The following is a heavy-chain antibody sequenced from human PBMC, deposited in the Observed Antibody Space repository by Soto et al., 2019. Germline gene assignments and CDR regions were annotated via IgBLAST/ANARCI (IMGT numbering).Heavy chain of an antibody. Sequence: QVQLVQSGAEVKKPGSSVKVSCKASGGTFSSYTISWVRQAPGQGLEWMGRIIPILGIANYAQKFQGRVTITADKATSTTSLSLCILRSEYMAVYYCARDSSDHYGDKDLDYWGQGTLVTVSS. V-gene: IGHV1-69*08. D-gene: IGHD4-17*01. CDR1: GGTFSSYT. J-gene: IGHJ4*02. CDR2: IIPILGIA. CDR3: ARDSSDHYGDKDLDY.